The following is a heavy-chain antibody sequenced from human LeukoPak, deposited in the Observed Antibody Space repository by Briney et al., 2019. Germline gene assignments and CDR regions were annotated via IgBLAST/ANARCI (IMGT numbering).Heavy chain of an antibody. CDR3: AKDPQYNSVFYYYYYMDV. CDR1: GFTFSNYA. D-gene: IGHD1-20*01. V-gene: IGHV3-23*01. Sequence: PGGSLRLSCAASGFTFSNYAMNWVRQAPGKGLEWVSGITGSGGSTYYAGSVKGRFTISRDNSKSTLYLQMDSLRAEDTALYYCAKDPQYNSVFYYYYYMDVWGKGTTVTVSS. CDR2: ITGSGGST. J-gene: IGHJ6*03.